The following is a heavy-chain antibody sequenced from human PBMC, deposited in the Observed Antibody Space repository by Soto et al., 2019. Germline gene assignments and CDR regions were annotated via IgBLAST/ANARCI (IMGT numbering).Heavy chain of an antibody. J-gene: IGHJ6*02. CDR1: GYTLTELS. D-gene: IGHD5-12*01. Sequence: QVQLVQSGAEVKKPGASVKVSCKVSGYTLTELSMHWVRQAPGKGLEWMGGFDPEDGETIYAQKFQGRVTMTEDTSTDTAYTELSSLRSEDTAVYYCATVGPRGGGYAPNPYSYYYGMDVWGQGTTVTVSS. CDR2: FDPEDGET. V-gene: IGHV1-24*01. CDR3: ATVGPRGGGYAPNPYSYYYGMDV.